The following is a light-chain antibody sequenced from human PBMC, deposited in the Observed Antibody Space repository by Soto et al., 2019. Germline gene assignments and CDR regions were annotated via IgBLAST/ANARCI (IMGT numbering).Light chain of an antibody. J-gene: IGKJ2*01. CDR1: QSVSSS. V-gene: IGKV3D-15*01. Sequence: EIVLTQSPGTLSLSPGEGATLSCRASQSVSSSYIAWYQQRPGQTPSLLIYGASTRATGIPARFSGSGSGTEFTLTISSLQSEDFAVYYCQQYNNWPPVYTFGQGTKVDIX. CDR3: QQYNNWPPVYT. CDR2: GAS.